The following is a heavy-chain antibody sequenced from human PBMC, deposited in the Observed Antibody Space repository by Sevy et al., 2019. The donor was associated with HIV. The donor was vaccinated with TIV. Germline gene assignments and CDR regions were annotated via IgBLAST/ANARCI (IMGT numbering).Heavy chain of an antibody. D-gene: IGHD6-19*01. CDR1: GFTFSGSA. V-gene: IGHV3-73*01. CDR3: TRAVAGTSPHFDY. J-gene: IGHJ4*02. Sequence: GGSLRLSCAASGFTFSGSAMHWVRQASGKGLEWVGRIRSKANSYATAYAASVKGRFTISRDDSKNTAYLQMNSLKTEDTAVYYCTRAVAGTSPHFDYRGQGTLVTVSS. CDR2: IRSKANSYAT.